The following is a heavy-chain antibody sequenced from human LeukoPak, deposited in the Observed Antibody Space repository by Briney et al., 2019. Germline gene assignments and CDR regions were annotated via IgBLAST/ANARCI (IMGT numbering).Heavy chain of an antibody. D-gene: IGHD2-15*01. Sequence: SETLSLTCTVSGGSISSYYWSWIRQPAGKGLEWIGRIYTSGSTNYNPSLKSRVTMSVDTSKNQFSLKLSSVTAADTAVYFCARETVVEVAATYHKWFDPWGQGTLVTVSS. CDR3: ARETVVEVAATYHKWFDP. CDR2: IYTSGST. V-gene: IGHV4-4*07. J-gene: IGHJ5*02. CDR1: GGSISSYY.